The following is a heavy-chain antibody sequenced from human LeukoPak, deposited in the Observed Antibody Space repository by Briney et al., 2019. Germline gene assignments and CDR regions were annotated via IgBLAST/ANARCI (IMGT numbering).Heavy chain of an antibody. CDR2: IIPIFGTA. V-gene: IGHV1-69*13. CDR1: GYTFTGYY. J-gene: IGHJ4*02. Sequence: ASVKVSCKASGYTFTGYYMHWVRQAPGQGLEWMGGIIPIFGTANYAQKFQGRVTITADESTSTAYMELSSLSSEDTAVYYCARIPDAGSRFDYWGQGTLVTVSS. CDR3: ARIPDAGSRFDY.